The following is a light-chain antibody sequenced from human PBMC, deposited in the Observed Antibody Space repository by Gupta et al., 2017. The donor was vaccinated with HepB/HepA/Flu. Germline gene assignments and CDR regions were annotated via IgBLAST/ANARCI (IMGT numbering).Light chain of an antibody. CDR3: AAWDDSLSVV. CDR2: RNN. CDR1: SSNIGSNY. Sequence: QSVLTQPPSASGTPGQRDTISCSGSSSNIGSNYVYWYQQLTGTAPKLLIYRNNQRPSGVPDRFSGSKSGTSASLAISGLRSEDEADYYCAAWDDSLSVVFGGGTKLTVL. J-gene: IGLJ2*01. V-gene: IGLV1-47*01.